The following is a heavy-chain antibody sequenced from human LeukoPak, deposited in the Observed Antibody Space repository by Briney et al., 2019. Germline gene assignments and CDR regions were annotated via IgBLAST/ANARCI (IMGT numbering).Heavy chain of an antibody. CDR3: ARGTSSEVPDY. Sequence: WASVKVSCKASGGTFSSYAISWVRQAPGQGLEWMGRIIPILGIANYAQKFQGRVTITADKSTSTAYMELSSLRSEDTAVYYCARGTSSEVPDYWGQGTLVTVSS. J-gene: IGHJ4*02. CDR1: GGTFSSYA. V-gene: IGHV1-69*04. D-gene: IGHD3-10*01. CDR2: IIPILGIA.